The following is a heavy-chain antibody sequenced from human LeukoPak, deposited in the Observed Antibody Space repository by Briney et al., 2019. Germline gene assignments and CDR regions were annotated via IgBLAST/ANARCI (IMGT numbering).Heavy chain of an antibody. V-gene: IGHV3-33*01. D-gene: IGHD1-26*01. CDR2: IWYDGSNK. J-gene: IGHJ4*02. Sequence: GGSLRLSCAASGFTFSSYGMHWVRQAPGKGLEWVAVIWYDGSNKYYADSVKGRFTISRDNSKSTLYLQMNSLRAEDTAVYYCARLETFSYSFDYWGQGTLVTVSS. CDR3: ARLETFSYSFDY. CDR1: GFTFSSYG.